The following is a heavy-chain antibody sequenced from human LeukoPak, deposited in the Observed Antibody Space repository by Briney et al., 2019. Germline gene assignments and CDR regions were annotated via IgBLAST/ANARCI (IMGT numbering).Heavy chain of an antibody. V-gene: IGHV3-23*01. J-gene: IGHJ4*02. Sequence: TGGSLRLSCAASGFTFSSYAMSWVRQAPGKGLEWVSAISGSGGSTYYADSVKGRFTISRDNAKNSLYLQMNSLRAEDTALYHCARARGYCSSTSCYTDFDYWGQGTLVTVSS. D-gene: IGHD2-2*02. CDR3: ARARGYCSSTSCYTDFDY. CDR1: GFTFSSYA. CDR2: ISGSGGST.